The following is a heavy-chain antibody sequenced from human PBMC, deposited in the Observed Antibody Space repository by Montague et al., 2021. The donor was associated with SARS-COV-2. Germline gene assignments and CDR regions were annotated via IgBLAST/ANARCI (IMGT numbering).Heavy chain of an antibody. J-gene: IGHJ3*01. CDR1: GDSVSSKSAA. CDR3: ARDLGISLSTGRVDAFDV. D-gene: IGHD5/OR15-5a*01. CDR2: TYYRSKWYT. V-gene: IGHV6-1*01. Sequence: CAISGDSVSSKSAAWNWIRQSPSRGLEWLGRTYYRSKWYTDYAVSVRGRITVNSDTSKNQGSLHLTSVTPDDTAVYFCARDLGISLSTGRVDAFDVWGQGTMVTVSS.